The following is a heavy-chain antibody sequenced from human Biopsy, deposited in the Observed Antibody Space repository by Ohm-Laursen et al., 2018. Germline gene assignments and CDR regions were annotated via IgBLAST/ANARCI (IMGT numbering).Heavy chain of an antibody. D-gene: IGHD3-10*01. V-gene: IGHV1-18*01. Sequence: ASVNVSCKASRYTYTSYGISWARQAPGQGPEWMGWISGYNGNTVYPQNHQGRVTLTTDTSTSTAYMELRSLRSDDTAIYYCTRDRHYASGSYAGMDVWGQGTTVTVSS. J-gene: IGHJ6*02. CDR2: ISGYNGNT. CDR1: RYTYTSYG. CDR3: TRDRHYASGSYAGMDV.